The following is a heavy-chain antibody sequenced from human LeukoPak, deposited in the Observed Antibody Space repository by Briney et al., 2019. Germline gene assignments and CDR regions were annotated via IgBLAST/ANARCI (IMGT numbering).Heavy chain of an antibody. CDR1: GGTFSSYA. CDR3: STARRGGLRYYYMDV. Sequence: SVKVSCKASGGTFSSYAISWVRQAPGQGLEWMGGIIPIFGTANYAQKFQGRVTITTDESTSTAHMDLSRLRSEDTAVYYCSTARRGGLRYYYMDVWGKGTRVTVSS. J-gene: IGHJ6*03. CDR2: IIPIFGTA. V-gene: IGHV1-69*05.